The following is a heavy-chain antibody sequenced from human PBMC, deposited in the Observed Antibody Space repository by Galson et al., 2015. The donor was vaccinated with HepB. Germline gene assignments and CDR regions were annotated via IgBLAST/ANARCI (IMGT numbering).Heavy chain of an antibody. CDR2: ISSSSSYI. V-gene: IGHV3-21*01. D-gene: IGHD6-19*01. CDR3: ARTRPRLTTKTVAGTGALGY. J-gene: IGHJ4*02. Sequence: SLRLSCAASGFTFSSYSMNWVRQAPGKGLEWVSSISSSSSYIYYADSVKGRFTISRDNAKNSLYLQMNSLRAEDTAVYYCARTRPRLTTKTVAGTGALGYWGQGTLVTVSS. CDR1: GFTFSSYS.